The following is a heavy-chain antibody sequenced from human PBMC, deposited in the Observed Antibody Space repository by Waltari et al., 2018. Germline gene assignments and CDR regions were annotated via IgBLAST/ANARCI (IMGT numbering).Heavy chain of an antibody. CDR3: TPQDCSGVGRSTPY. D-gene: IGHD2-8*02. Sequence: EVHVVESGGGLVEPGGSLKLSCAASGFTFSGSAIHWVRQAPGKGLVWVGRIRIKPNTYAPMYAESVKGRFTISEDDSNNTTYLQMTGLKIDDTAVYYCTPQDCSGVGRSTPYWGQGTLVTVSS. J-gene: IGHJ4*02. CDR1: GFTFSGSA. CDR2: IRIKPNTYAP. V-gene: IGHV3-73*01.